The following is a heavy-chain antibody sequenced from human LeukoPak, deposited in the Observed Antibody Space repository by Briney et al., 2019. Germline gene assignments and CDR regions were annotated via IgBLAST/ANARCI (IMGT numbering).Heavy chain of an antibody. CDR3: ARVVGATQDTDY. D-gene: IGHD1-26*01. CDR1: GFTFSSYS. CDR2: ISSSSSYI. J-gene: IGHJ4*02. V-gene: IGHV3-21*01. Sequence: GGSLRLSCAASGFTFSSYSMNWVRQAPGKGLEWVSSISSSSSYIYYADSVKGRFTISRDNAKNSLYLQMNSLRAEDTAVYYCARVVGATQDTDYWGQGTLVTVSS.